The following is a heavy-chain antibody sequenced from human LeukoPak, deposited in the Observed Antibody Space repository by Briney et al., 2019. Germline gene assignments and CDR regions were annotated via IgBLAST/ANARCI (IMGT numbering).Heavy chain of an antibody. J-gene: IGHJ4*02. CDR3: ARDCSGGSCYSY. Sequence: ASVKVSCKASGYTFTGYYMHWVRQAPGQGLEWMGWISAYNGNTNYAQKLQGRVTMTTDTSTSTAYMELRSLRSDDTAVYYCARDCSGGSCYSYWGQGTLVTVSS. V-gene: IGHV1-18*04. CDR1: GYTFTGYY. D-gene: IGHD2-15*01. CDR2: ISAYNGNT.